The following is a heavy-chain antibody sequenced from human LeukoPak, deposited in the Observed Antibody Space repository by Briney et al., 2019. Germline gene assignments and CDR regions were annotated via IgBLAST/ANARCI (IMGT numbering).Heavy chain of an antibody. CDR3: ARGTYYYDSSGFDY. CDR1: GGTFSSYA. Sequence: SVKVSCKASGGTFSSYAISWVRQAPGQGLEWVGRIIPIFGTANYAQKFQGRVTITTDESTSTAYTELSSLRSEDTAVYYCARGTYYYDSSGFDYWGQGTLVTVSS. V-gene: IGHV1-69*05. CDR2: IIPIFGTA. D-gene: IGHD3-22*01. J-gene: IGHJ4*02.